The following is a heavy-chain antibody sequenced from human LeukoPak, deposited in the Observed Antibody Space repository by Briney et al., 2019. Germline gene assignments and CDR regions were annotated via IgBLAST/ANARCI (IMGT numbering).Heavy chain of an antibody. CDR3: ARDKYSSSWYENFDY. V-gene: IGHV1-8*02. J-gene: IGHJ4*02. CDR2: MNPNSGNT. Sequence: VASVKVSCKASGYTFTGYYMHWVRQATGQGLEWMGWMNPNSGNTGYAQKFQGRVTMTRNTSISTAYMELSSLRSEDTAVYYCARDKYSSSWYENFDYWGQGTLVTVSS. CDR1: GYTFTGYY. D-gene: IGHD6-13*01.